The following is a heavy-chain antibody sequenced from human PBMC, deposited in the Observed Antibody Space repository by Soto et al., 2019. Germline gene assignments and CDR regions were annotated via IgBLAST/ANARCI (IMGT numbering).Heavy chain of an antibody. CDR1: GGSMNSGGYC. Sequence: QVQLQESGPGLVKPSQTLSLTCTVSGGSMNSGGYCWNWIRQHPGEGLEWIGCISYGGTTSYNPSLKSRVTISVDTSKNQFSLKLSSVTGADTAVYYCSRGILVWGQGTLITVSS. J-gene: IGHJ4*02. CDR2: ISYGGTT. V-gene: IGHV4-31*03. D-gene: IGHD2-15*01. CDR3: SRGILV.